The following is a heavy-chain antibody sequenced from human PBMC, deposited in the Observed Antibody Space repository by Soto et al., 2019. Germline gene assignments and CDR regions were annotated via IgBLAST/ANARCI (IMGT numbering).Heavy chain of an antibody. V-gene: IGHV4-31*03. D-gene: IGHD6-19*01. CDR3: ARQARYSSGWFYFDY. Sequence: SETLSLTCTVSGGSITSVGYHWSWTRQHPGKGLEWIGYIHYSGSTYYNPSLQSRVTISVDTSKNQFSLKLSSVTAADTAVYYCARQARYSSGWFYFDYWGQGTPVTVSS. CDR2: IHYSGST. J-gene: IGHJ4*02. CDR1: GGSITSVGYH.